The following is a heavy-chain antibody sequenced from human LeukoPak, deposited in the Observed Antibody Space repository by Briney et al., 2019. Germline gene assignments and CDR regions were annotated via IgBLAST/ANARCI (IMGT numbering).Heavy chain of an antibody. J-gene: IGHJ4*02. D-gene: IGHD4-17*01. CDR1: GFTFSSYA. Sequence: GGSLRLSCAASGFTFSSYAMHWVRQAPGKGLEWVAVISYDGSNKYYADSVKGRFTISRDNSKNTLYLQMNSLRAEDTAVYYCAKDFLSPVDYGVYYFDYWGQGTLVTVSS. CDR2: ISYDGSNK. CDR3: AKDFLSPVDYGVYYFDY. V-gene: IGHV3-30-3*01.